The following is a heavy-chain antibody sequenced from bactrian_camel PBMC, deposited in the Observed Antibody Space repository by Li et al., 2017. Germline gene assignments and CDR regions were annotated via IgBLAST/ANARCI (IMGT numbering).Heavy chain of an antibody. J-gene: IGHJ4*01. CDR3: AKGPRSDCYSESWCSYEHNY. CDR2: ADDYGRT. Sequence: DVQLVESGGASVQAVGSLRLSCAASGLSFSAYDMSWYRQAPGKEREFVSGADDYGRTNYSNSVKGRFTFSQENAEKMAYLQMNSLKSEDTAMYYCAKGPRSDCYSESWCSYEHNYWGQGTQVTVS. D-gene: IGHD3*01. V-gene: IGHV3S10*01. CDR1: GLSFSAYD.